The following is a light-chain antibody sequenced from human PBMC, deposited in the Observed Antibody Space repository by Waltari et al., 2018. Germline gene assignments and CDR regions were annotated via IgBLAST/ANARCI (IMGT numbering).Light chain of an antibody. CDR2: EVS. CDR3: SSYTSSSTLV. J-gene: IGLJ1*01. CDR1: SSDVGGYNY. V-gene: IGLV2-14*01. Sequence: QSALTQPPSVSGSPGQSLTFSCTGTSSDVGGYNYVSWYQQHPGKAPKLMIYEVSNRPSGVSNRFSGSKSGNTASLTISGLQAEDEADYYCSSYTSSSTLVFGTGTKVTVL.